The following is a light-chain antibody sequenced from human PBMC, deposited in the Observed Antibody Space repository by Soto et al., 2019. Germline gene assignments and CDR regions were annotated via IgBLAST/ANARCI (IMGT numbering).Light chain of an antibody. J-gene: IGKJ1*01. CDR1: QSISSQ. Sequence: DIQMTQSPSTLSASVGDRVTITCRASQSISSQLAWYQQKPGKAPKLLIYDASSLESGVPSRFSGSGSATEFTLTISSLQPDDFATYYCQQYSDYPRTFGQGPKVEI. CDR2: DAS. CDR3: QQYSDYPRT. V-gene: IGKV1-5*01.